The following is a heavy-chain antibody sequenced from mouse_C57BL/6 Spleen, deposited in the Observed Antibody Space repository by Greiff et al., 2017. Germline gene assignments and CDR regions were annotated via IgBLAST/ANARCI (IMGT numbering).Heavy chain of an antibody. CDR2: FYPGGGSI. CDR1: GYTFTEYT. Sequence: QVQLQQSGAELVKPGASVKLSCKASGYTFTEYTIHWVKQRSGQGLEWIGWFYPGGGSIKYNEKFKDKATLTADKSSSTVYMELSRLTSADSAVDVCARNEEGSSSFDYWGKGTTLTVSS. CDR3: ARNEEGSSSFDY. D-gene: IGHD3-2*02. J-gene: IGHJ2*01. V-gene: IGHV1-62-2*01.